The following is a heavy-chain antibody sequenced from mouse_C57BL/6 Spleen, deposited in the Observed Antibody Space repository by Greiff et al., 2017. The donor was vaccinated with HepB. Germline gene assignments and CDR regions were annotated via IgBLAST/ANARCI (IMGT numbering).Heavy chain of an antibody. V-gene: IGHV1-61*01. CDR1: GYTFTSYW. CDR3: ARSHYYGSSYVSFAY. Sequence: VQLQQSGAELVRPGSSVKLSCKASGYTFTSYWMDWVKQRPGQGLEWIGNIYPSDSETHYNQKFKDKATLTVDKSSSTAYMQLSSLTSEDSAVYYCARSHYYGSSYVSFAYWGKGTLVTVSA. D-gene: IGHD1-1*01. J-gene: IGHJ3*01. CDR2: IYPSDSET.